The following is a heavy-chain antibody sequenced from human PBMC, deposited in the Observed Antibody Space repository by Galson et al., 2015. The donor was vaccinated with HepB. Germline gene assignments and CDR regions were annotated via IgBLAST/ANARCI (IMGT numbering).Heavy chain of an antibody. D-gene: IGHD6-19*01. CDR3: ARDPGGWYQIGAVFDY. V-gene: IGHV3-30-3*01. CDR1: GLPFSTYA. Sequence: SLRLSCAASGLPFSTYAMHWVRQAPGKGLEWVAVISYDGSNKYYADFVKGRFTISSDNSKNTMYLQMNSLRTEDTAVYYCARDPGGWYQIGAVFDYWGQGTLVTVSS. CDR2: ISYDGSNK. J-gene: IGHJ4*02.